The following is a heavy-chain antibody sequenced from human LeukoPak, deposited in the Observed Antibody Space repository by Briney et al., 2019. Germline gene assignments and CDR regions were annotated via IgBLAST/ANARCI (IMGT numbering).Heavy chain of an antibody. Sequence: SETLSLTCTVSGGSISSGGYYWSWIRQHPGKGREWIGYIYYSGSSGSTYYNPSLKSRVTISVDTSKNQFSLKLSSVTDADTAVYSCARSGDSSGNPLQHWGQGTLVTVSS. J-gene: IGHJ1*01. D-gene: IGHD3-22*01. CDR1: GGSISSGGYY. V-gene: IGHV4-31*03. CDR3: ARSGDSSGNPLQH. CDR2: IYYSGSSGST.